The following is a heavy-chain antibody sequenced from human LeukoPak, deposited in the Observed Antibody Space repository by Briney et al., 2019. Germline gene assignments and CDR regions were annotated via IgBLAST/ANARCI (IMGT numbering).Heavy chain of an antibody. Sequence: SVKVSCKASGGTFSSYAISWVRQAPGQGLEWMGGIIPIFGTANYAQKFQGRVTITTDESTSTAYMELSSLRSEDTAVYYCARNHIYYYYMDVWGKGTTVTVSS. CDR2: IIPIFGTA. J-gene: IGHJ6*03. CDR1: GGTFSSYA. D-gene: IGHD1-14*01. V-gene: IGHV1-69*05. CDR3: ARNHIYYYYMDV.